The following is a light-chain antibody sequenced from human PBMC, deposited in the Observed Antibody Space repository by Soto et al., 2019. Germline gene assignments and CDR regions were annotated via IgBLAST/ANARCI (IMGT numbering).Light chain of an antibody. CDR2: KDS. Sequence: SYELTQPPSVSVALGQMARITCSGEALPKKYVYWYQQKPGQFPVLVIYKDSERPSGIPERFSGSGSGTIVTLTISGVQAEDEADYYCLSADSSGTYRVFGGGTQLTVL. CDR1: ALPKKY. V-gene: IGLV3-16*01. J-gene: IGLJ7*01. CDR3: LSADSSGTYRV.